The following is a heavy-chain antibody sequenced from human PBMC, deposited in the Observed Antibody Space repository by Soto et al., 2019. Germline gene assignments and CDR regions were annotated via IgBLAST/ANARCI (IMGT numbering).Heavy chain of an antibody. J-gene: IGHJ4*02. CDR3: ARGLRSVLDY. D-gene: IGHD6-6*01. CDR1: GFIFSNFG. V-gene: IGHV3-33*01. Sequence: QVQLVESGGGVVQPGGSLRLSCVASGFIFSNFGMHWVRQAPGKGLEGVGVISSDEKIKQYADSVRGRFAISRDNSKNTLYLQMTSLRAEDTAIYYCARGLRSVLDYWGQGTLVTVSS. CDR2: ISSDEKIK.